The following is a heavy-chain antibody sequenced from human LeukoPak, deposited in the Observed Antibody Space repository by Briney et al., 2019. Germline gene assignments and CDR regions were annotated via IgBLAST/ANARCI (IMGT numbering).Heavy chain of an antibody. CDR2: INPNSGGT. V-gene: IGHV1-2*02. D-gene: IGHD3-22*01. CDR3: ARAAGGYHDSSGSLA. CDR1: GYTFTGYY. J-gene: IGHJ5*02. Sequence: ASVKVSCKASGYTFTGYYMHWVRQAPGQGLEWMGWINPNSGGTNYAQKFQGRVTMTRDTSISTAYMELSRLRSDDTAVYYCARAAGGYHDSSGSLAWGQGTLVTVSS.